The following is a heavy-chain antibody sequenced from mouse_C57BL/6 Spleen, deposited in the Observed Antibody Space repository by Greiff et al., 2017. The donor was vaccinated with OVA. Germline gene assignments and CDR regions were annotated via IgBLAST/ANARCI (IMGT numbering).Heavy chain of an antibody. CDR3: TFYYYSSSPFDY. J-gene: IGHJ2*01. Sequence: VQLKESGAELVRPGASVKLSCTASGFNIKDDYMHWVKQRPEQGLEWIGWIDPENGDTEYASKFQGKATITADTSSNTAYLQLSSLTSEDTAVYYCTFYYYSSSPFDYWGQGTTLTVSS. CDR1: GFNIKDDY. CDR2: IDPENGDT. D-gene: IGHD1-1*01. V-gene: IGHV14-4*01.